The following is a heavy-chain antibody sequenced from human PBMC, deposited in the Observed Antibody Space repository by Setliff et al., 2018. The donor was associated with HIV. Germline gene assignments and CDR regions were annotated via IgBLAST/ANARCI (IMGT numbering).Heavy chain of an antibody. CDR1: GYSFTTYW. CDR2: IDPGDSDT. V-gene: IGHV5-51*01. CDR3: ARQRPPGYSSPYTMEY. D-gene: IGHD6-13*01. J-gene: IGHJ4*02. Sequence: PGESLKISCRGFGYSFTTYWIACVRQVPGKGLEWMGIIDPGDSDTRYTPSYQGRIIMSIDRFRSTAYLQWRSLTPSDSALYYCARQRPPGYSSPYTMEYWGQGTLVTVSS.